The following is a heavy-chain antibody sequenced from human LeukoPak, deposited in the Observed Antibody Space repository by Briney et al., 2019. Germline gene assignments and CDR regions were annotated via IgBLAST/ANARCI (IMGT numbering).Heavy chain of an antibody. V-gene: IGHV3-23*01. CDR3: AKAPPYTEYFDY. CDR1: GFIFSNYA. CDR2: ISNSGDAT. Sequence: GGSLRLSCAGSGFIFSNYAMSWVRQAPGQGLEWVSTISNSGDATFYADAVKGRFTISRDNSKNTLYLQMYSLRAEDTAIYYCAKAPPYTEYFDYWGQGTLLTVSS. D-gene: IGHD1-1*01. J-gene: IGHJ4*02.